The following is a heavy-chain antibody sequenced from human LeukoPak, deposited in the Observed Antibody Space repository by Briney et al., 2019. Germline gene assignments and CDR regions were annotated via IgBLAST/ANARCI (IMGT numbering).Heavy chain of an antibody. J-gene: IGHJ4*02. V-gene: IGHV3-30*02. D-gene: IGHD5-12*01. CDR2: IRYDGSNK. CDR1: GFTFSSYG. Sequence: PGGSLRLSCAASGFTFSSYGMHWVRRAPGKGLEWVAFIRYDGSNKYYADSVKGRFTISRDNSKNTLYLQMNSLRAEDTAVYYCAKDSTGRGYSGYESDFDYWGQGTLVTVSS. CDR3: AKDSTGRGYSGYESDFDY.